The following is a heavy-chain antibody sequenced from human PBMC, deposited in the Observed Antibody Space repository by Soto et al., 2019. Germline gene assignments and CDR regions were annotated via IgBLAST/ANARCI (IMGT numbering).Heavy chain of an antibody. CDR1: GFTFSSYA. Sequence: LRLSCSASGFTFSSYAMHWVRQAPGKGLEYVSAISSNGGSTYHADSVKGRFTISRDNSKNTLYLQMSSLRAEDTAVYYCVKDQGGYSGYVFDYWGQGTLVTVSS. J-gene: IGHJ4*02. CDR2: ISSNGGST. CDR3: VKDQGGYSGYVFDY. V-gene: IGHV3-64D*06. D-gene: IGHD5-12*01.